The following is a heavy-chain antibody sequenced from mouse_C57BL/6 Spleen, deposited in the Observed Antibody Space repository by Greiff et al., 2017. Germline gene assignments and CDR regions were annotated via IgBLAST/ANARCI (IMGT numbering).Heavy chain of an antibody. J-gene: IGHJ4*01. V-gene: IGHV1-54*01. D-gene: IGHD2-5*01. CDR3: ARKSYYSNHGYYAMDY. CDR1: GYAFTNYL. Sequence: QVQLKQSGAELVRPGTSVKVSCKASGYAFTNYLIEWVKQRPGQGLEWIGVINPGSGGTNYNEKFKGKATLTADKSSSTAYMQLSSLTSEDSAVYFCARKSYYSNHGYYAMDYWGQGTSVTVSS. CDR2: INPGSGGT.